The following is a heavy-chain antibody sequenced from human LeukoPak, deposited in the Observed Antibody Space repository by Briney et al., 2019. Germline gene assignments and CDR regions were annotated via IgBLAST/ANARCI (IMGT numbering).Heavy chain of an antibody. CDR2: IYHSGST. CDR1: GYSISSGYY. D-gene: IGHD6-19*01. J-gene: IGHJ4*02. CDR3: ASSWGIGGAGLDY. V-gene: IGHV4-38-2*02. Sequence: SETLSLTCTVSGYSISSGYYWGWMRRPPGRGRVGSGSIYHSGSTNYNPSLKRRVTISVDTSKNQSSLKLSSVTAADTAVYYCASSWGIGGAGLDYWGQGTLATVSS.